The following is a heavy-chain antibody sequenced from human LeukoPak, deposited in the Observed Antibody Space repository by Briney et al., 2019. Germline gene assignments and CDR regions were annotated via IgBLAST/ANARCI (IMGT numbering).Heavy chain of an antibody. D-gene: IGHD3-10*01. CDR2: IYRSRST. J-gene: IGHJ6*03. CDR3: ARDMFRITMVVEDYYYYMDV. Sequence: PGGSLRLSCPASGFAISDNYMTWVRQAPGKGLECVSLIYRSRSTYYADSVKGRFTISRDNSKNTLYLQMNSLRTEDTAVYYCARDMFRITMVVEDYYYYMDVWGKGTTVTVSS. V-gene: IGHV3-66*01. CDR1: GFAISDNY.